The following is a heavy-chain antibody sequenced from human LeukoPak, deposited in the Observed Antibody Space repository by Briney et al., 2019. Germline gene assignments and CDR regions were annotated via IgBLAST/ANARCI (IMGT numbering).Heavy chain of an antibody. Sequence: GGSLRLSCAASGFTFSGSAMHWVRQASGKGLEWVGRIRSKANSYATAYAASVKGRFTISRDDSKNTAYLQMYSLKTEDTAVYYCTRPAGTGDYWGQGTLVTVSP. CDR1: GFTFSGSA. V-gene: IGHV3-73*01. CDR2: IRSKANSYAT. CDR3: TRPAGTGDY. D-gene: IGHD6-13*01. J-gene: IGHJ4*02.